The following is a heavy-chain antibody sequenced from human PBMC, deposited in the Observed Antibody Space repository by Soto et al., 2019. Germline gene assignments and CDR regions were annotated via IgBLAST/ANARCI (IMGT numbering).Heavy chain of an antibody. CDR1: GFTFSSYA. D-gene: IGHD3-10*01. J-gene: IGHJ4*02. Sequence: GGSLRLSCAASGFTFSSYAMSWVRQAPGKGLEWVSAISGSGGSTYYADSVKGRFTISRDNSKNTLYLQMNSLRAEDTAVYYCAKDLGTGYYGSGSYYTNFDYWGQGTLVTVSS. CDR3: AKDLGTGYYGSGSYYTNFDY. V-gene: IGHV3-23*01. CDR2: ISGSGGST.